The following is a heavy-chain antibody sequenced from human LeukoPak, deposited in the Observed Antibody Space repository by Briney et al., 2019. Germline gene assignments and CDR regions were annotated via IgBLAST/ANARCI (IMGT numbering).Heavy chain of an antibody. CDR2: IKQDGSEK. V-gene: IGHV3-7*02. J-gene: IGHJ4*02. CDR3: ARGIAGGGSSGYCPDY. CDR1: GFTFSSYW. D-gene: IGHD3-22*01. Sequence: GGSLRLSCAASGFTFSSYWMSWVRQAPGKGLEWVANIKQDGSEKYYVDSVKGRFTISRDNAKNSLYLQMNSLRAEDTAVYYCARGIAGGGSSGYCPDYWGQGTLVTVSS.